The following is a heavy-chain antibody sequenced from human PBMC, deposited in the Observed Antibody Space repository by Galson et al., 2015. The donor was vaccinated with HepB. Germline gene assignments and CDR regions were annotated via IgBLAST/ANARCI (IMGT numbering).Heavy chain of an antibody. V-gene: IGHV3-48*03. Sequence: SLRLSCAASGFTFSSYEMNWVRQAPGKGLEWVSYISSSGSTIYYADSVKGRFTISRDNAKNSLYLQMNSLRAEDTAVYYCARARIAAAGIDWYFDLWGRGTLVTVSS. J-gene: IGHJ2*01. CDR1: GFTFSSYE. CDR2: ISSSGSTI. CDR3: ARARIAAAGIDWYFDL. D-gene: IGHD6-13*01.